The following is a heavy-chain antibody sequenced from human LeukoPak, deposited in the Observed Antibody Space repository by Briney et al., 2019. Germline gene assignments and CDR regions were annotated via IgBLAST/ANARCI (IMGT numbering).Heavy chain of an antibody. V-gene: IGHV1-2*06. J-gene: IGHJ4*02. CDR1: GYTFTGYY. CDR3: AREFYDSSGYYYSHLDY. Sequence: ASVKVSCKASGYTFTGYYMHWVRQAPGQGLEWMGRINPNSGGTNYAQKFQGRVTMTRDTSISTAYMELSRLRSDDTAVYYCAREFYDSSGYYYSHLDYWGQGTLVTVS. D-gene: IGHD3-22*01. CDR2: INPNSGGT.